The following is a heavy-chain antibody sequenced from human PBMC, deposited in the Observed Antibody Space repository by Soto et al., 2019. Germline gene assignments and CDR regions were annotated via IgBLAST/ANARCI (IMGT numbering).Heavy chain of an antibody. J-gene: IGHJ4*02. Sequence: GGSLRLSCAASGFTFTNYWMSWVRQAPGKGLEWVANIKQDGSEKYYADSAKGRFITSRDNAKTSLYLQMNSLRAEDTAVYYCARDMGVFWSGYPEGGFDYWGQGTPVTVSS. D-gene: IGHD3-3*01. V-gene: IGHV3-7*01. CDR2: IKQDGSEK. CDR3: ARDMGVFWSGYPEGGFDY. CDR1: GFTFTNYW.